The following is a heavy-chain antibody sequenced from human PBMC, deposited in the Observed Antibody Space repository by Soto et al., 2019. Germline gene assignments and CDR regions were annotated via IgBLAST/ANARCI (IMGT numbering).Heavy chain of an antibody. CDR2: INPEGSET. Sequence: EVQLVESGGGLVQPGGSLRLSCAVSGFSFSSYWMTWVRQAPGKGLEWVANINPEGSETHYVDSVKGRFTISRDNAKNSLHLQMNSLRAVDTAVYYCSTVTTSSVFDYWGQGTLVTVSS. CDR3: STVTTSSVFDY. CDR1: GFSFSSYW. J-gene: IGHJ4*02. D-gene: IGHD4-17*01. V-gene: IGHV3-7*05.